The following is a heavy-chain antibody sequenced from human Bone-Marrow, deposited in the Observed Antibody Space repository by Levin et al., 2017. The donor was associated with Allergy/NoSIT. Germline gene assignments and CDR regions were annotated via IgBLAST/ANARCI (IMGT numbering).Heavy chain of an antibody. D-gene: IGHD3-22*01. CDR3: ARDMRAGGVVVINGDNDY. CDR1: GFTFSNYA. J-gene: IGHJ4*02. Sequence: GGSLRLSCAASGFTFSNYAMHWVRQAPGKGLEWVAAISYDGSNKYYADSVKGRFTISRDNSKNTLYLQMNSLRAEDTAVYYCARDMRAGGVVVINGDNDYWGQGTLVTVSS. V-gene: IGHV3-30*04. CDR2: ISYDGSNK.